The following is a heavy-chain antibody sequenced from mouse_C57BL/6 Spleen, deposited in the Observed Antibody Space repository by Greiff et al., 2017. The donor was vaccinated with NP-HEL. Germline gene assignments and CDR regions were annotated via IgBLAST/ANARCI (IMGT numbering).Heavy chain of an antibody. CDR2: INPSSGYT. Sequence: VQLQQSGAELARPGASVKMSCKASGYTFNSYTMHWVKQRPGQGLEWIGYINPSSGYTKYNQKFKDKATLTADKSSSTAYMQLSSLTSEDAAVYYCARITTVYYYAMDYWGQGTSVTVSS. CDR1: GYTFNSYT. CDR3: ARITTVYYYAMDY. V-gene: IGHV1-4*01. D-gene: IGHD1-1*01. J-gene: IGHJ4*01.